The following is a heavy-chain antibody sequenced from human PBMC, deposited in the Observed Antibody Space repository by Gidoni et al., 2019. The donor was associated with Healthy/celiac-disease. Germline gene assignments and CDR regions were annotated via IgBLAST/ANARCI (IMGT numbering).Heavy chain of an antibody. CDR3: AKDSREQQLVNYYYGMDV. Sequence: EVQLLESGGGLVQPGGSLRLSCAAPGFTFSSYAMSWVRQAPGKGLEWVSAISGSGGSTYYADSVKGRFTISRDNSKNTLYLQMNSLRAEDTAVYYCAKDSREQQLVNYYYGMDVWGQGTTVTVSS. V-gene: IGHV3-23*01. CDR2: ISGSGGST. J-gene: IGHJ6*02. D-gene: IGHD6-13*01. CDR1: GFTFSSYA.